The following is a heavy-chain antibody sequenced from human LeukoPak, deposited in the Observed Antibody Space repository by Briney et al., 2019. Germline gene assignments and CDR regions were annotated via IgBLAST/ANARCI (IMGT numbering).Heavy chain of an antibody. V-gene: IGHV3-21*01. J-gene: IGHJ3*02. CDR3: ARVGWQQLARGAFDI. CDR2: ISSSSSYI. CDR1: GFTFSSYS. Sequence: GGYLRLSCAASGFTFSSYSMNWVRQAPGKGLEWVSSISSSSSYIYYADSVKGRFTISRDNAKNSLYLQMNSLRAEDTAVYYCARVGWQQLARGAFDIWGQGTMVTVSS. D-gene: IGHD6-13*01.